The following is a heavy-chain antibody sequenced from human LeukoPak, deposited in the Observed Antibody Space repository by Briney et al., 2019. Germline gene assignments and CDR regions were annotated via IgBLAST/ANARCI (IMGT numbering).Heavy chain of an antibody. Sequence: ASVKVSCKASDYTFTSYGISWVRQAPGQGLEWMGWINAYNGNTNYAQKLQGRVTMTTDTSTSTAYMELRSLRSDDTAVYYCARLYDFWSGSNQHVGGNYDYWGQGTLVTVSS. CDR3: ARLYDFWSGSNQHVGGNYDY. J-gene: IGHJ4*02. D-gene: IGHD3-3*01. V-gene: IGHV1-18*01. CDR2: INAYNGNT. CDR1: DYTFTSYG.